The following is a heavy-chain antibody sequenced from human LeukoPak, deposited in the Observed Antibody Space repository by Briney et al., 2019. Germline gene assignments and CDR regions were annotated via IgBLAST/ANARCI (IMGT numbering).Heavy chain of an antibody. V-gene: IGHV3-48*04. CDR2: ISRTTGSV. J-gene: IGHJ4*02. D-gene: IGHD1-26*01. CDR1: GFTASSHT. CDR3: ARESILGTTTDYFDY. Sequence: GGSLRLSCEAAGFTASSHTMNWVRQAPGKGLEWVSLISRTTGSVYYADSVRGRFTISRDSAKNSVYLQMNSLRAEDTAIYYCARESILGTTTDYFDYWGQGTRVIVSS.